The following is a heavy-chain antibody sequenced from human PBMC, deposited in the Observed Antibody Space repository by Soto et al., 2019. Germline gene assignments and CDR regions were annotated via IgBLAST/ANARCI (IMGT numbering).Heavy chain of an antibody. V-gene: IGHV3-30*18. CDR1: GLTFSSYG. D-gene: IGHD1-7*01. J-gene: IGHJ6*03. Sequence: GGSLRLSCAASGLTFSSYGMHWVRQAPSKGVEWVAVISYDGSNKYYADSVKGRFTISRDNSKNTLYLQMNSLRAEDTAVYYFAKDQRYNWNYGYYYYMDVWGKGTTVTVSS. CDR3: AKDQRYNWNYGYYYYMDV. CDR2: ISYDGSNK.